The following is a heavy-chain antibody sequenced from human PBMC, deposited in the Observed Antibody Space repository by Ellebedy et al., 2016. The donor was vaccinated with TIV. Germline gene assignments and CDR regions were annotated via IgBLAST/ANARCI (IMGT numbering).Heavy chain of an antibody. CDR1: GFTFSSFA. D-gene: IGHD1-7*01. J-gene: IGHJ4*02. V-gene: IGHV3-23*01. CDR2: ISSSGTDT. CDR3: ARRGRGTVGFDN. Sequence: GGSLRLSXAASGFTFSSFAMNWFRQAPGKGLEWVSVISSSGTDTYYADSVKGRFTVSRDISKKTVYLQMNSLRAEDTAVYYCARRGRGTVGFDNWGQGTLVTVSS.